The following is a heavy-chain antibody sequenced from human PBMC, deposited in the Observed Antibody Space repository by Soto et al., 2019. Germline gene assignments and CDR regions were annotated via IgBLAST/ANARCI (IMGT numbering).Heavy chain of an antibody. V-gene: IGHV4-61*01. CDR2: IYYSGST. D-gene: IGHD3-22*01. CDR3: ARAGWGHYYDHHWFDP. Sequence: KASETLSLTCTVSGGSVSSGSYYWSWIQQPPGKGLEWIGYIYYSGSTNYNPSLKSRVTISVDTSKNQFSLKLSSVTAADTAVYYCARAGWGHYYDHHWFDPWGQGTLVTVSS. J-gene: IGHJ5*02. CDR1: GGSVSSGSYY.